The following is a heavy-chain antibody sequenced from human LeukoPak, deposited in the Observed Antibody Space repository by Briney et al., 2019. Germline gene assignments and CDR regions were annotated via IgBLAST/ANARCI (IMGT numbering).Heavy chain of an antibody. D-gene: IGHD3-10*01. CDR2: ISYDGSNK. V-gene: IGHV3-30*04. Sequence: PGGSVRLSCAASGFTFSSYAMHWVRQAPGKGLEWVAVISYDGSNKYYADSVKGRFTISRDNSKNTLYLQMNSLRAGDTAVYYCAREGGERTYDYWGQRTLVTVSS. CDR3: AREGGERTYDY. J-gene: IGHJ4*02. CDR1: GFTFSSYA.